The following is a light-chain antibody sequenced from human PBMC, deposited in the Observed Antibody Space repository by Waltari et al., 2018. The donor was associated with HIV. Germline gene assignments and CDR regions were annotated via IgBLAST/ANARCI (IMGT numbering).Light chain of an antibody. J-gene: IGLJ1*01. CDR2: DDR. CDR1: NIGSKS. CDR3: QVWDSNSAF. Sequence: SYDLTQPPSVSVAPGQTARITCGGNNIGSKSVHWYQLRPGQAPVLVVYDDRDRPSGIPERCSGSNAGDTATLTVGWAEAGDEADYYCQVWDSNSAFFGSGTKVTVL. V-gene: IGLV3-21*02.